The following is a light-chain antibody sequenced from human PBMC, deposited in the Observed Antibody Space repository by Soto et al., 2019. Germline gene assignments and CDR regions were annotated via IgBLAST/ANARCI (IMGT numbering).Light chain of an antibody. V-gene: IGKV1-39*01. CDR2: AAS. J-gene: IGKJ2*01. Sequence: DIQMTQSTSSLSASVGDRVTITCRAGQSISSNLNWYQQKPGEAPKLLIYAASSLQSGVPLRFSGSGSGTDFTLTINSLQPEDFATYYCQQSYSSPYTFGQGTQLEIK. CDR1: QSISSN. CDR3: QQSYSSPYT.